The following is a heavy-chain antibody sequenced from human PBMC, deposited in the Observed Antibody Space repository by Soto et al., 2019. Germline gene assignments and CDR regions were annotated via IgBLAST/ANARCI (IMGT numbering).Heavy chain of an antibody. V-gene: IGHV3-23*01. CDR1: GVTFSSFP. CDR3: AKDHSSGSQGFYYYYGMDV. CDR2: ISGSGRST. Sequence: GGSLRLSCAASGVTFSSFPMIWVRQAPGKGLEWVSSISGSGRSTYYADSVKGRFTISRDNSKNTLYLQMNSLRAEDTAVYYCAKDHSSGSQGFYYYYGMDVWGQGTLVTVSS. D-gene: IGHD6-19*01. J-gene: IGHJ6*02.